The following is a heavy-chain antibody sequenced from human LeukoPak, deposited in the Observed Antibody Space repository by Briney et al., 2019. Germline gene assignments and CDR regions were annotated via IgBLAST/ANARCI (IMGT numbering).Heavy chain of an antibody. CDR2: IYPDDTDA. D-gene: IGHD3-22*01. CDR3: ARAYYDSRGYFVLDY. Sequence: GESLKISCKGPGYKFIAYWIAWVRQMPGKGLEWMGVIYPDDTDARYSPSFQGQVTISADKSISTAHLQWSSLKASDTAMYYCARAYYDSRGYFVLDYWGQGTLVTVSS. J-gene: IGHJ4*02. CDR1: GYKFIAYW. V-gene: IGHV5-51*01.